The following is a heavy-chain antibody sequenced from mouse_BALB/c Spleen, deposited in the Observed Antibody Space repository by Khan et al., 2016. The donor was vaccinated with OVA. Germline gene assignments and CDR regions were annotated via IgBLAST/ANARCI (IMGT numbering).Heavy chain of an antibody. CDR2: ISYSGST. Sequence: EVQLQESGPGLVKPSQSLSLTCTVTAYSITSDYAWTWIRQFPGNKLEWMGYISYSGSTSYNPSLKSRISITRDTSKNQFFLQLISVTTEDTATFYCACTRFYYGSSFFDYWGQGTTLTVSS. V-gene: IGHV3-2*02. CDR1: AYSITSDYA. J-gene: IGHJ2*01. CDR3: ACTRFYYGSSFFDY. D-gene: IGHD2-1*01.